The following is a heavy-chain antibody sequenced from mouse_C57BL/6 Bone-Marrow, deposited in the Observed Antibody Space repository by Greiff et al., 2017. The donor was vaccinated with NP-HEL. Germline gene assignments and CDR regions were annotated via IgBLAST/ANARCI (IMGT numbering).Heavy chain of an antibody. CDR3: ARRYYDYDGPCDY. Sequence: EVQLQESGPELVKPGDSVKISCKASGYSFTGYFMNWVMQSHGKSLEWIGRINPYNGDTFYNQKFKGKATLTVDKSSSTAHMELRSLTSEDSAVYYCARRYYDYDGPCDYWGQGTTLTVSS. J-gene: IGHJ2*01. CDR2: INPYNGDT. CDR1: GYSFTGYF. D-gene: IGHD2-4*01. V-gene: IGHV1-20*01.